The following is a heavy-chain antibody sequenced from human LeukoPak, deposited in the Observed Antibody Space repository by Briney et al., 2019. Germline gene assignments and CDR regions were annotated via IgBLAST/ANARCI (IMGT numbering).Heavy chain of an antibody. Sequence: ASVKVSCKASGYTFTGYYMHWVRQAPGQGLEWMGWINPNSGGTNYAQKFQGRVTMTRDTSISTAYMELSSLRSDDTAVYYCARDPYYGSGLGYYYYMDVWGKGTTVTISS. CDR1: GYTFTGYY. CDR2: INPNSGGT. V-gene: IGHV1-2*02. J-gene: IGHJ6*03. D-gene: IGHD3-10*01. CDR3: ARDPYYGSGLGYYYYMDV.